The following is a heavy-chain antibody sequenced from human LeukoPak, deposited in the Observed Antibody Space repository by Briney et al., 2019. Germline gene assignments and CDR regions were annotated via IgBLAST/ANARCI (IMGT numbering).Heavy chain of an antibody. Sequence: ASVKVSCKASGYTFSNYGINWVRQAPGQGIEWMGWISGYNGNTNYAQKLQGRVTMTTDTSTSTAYMELRSLRSDDTAVYYCARDPVTMVRGVIGWFDPWGQGTLVTVSS. J-gene: IGHJ5*02. CDR1: GYTFSNYG. CDR2: ISGYNGNT. CDR3: ARDPVTMVRGVIGWFDP. D-gene: IGHD3-10*01. V-gene: IGHV1-18*01.